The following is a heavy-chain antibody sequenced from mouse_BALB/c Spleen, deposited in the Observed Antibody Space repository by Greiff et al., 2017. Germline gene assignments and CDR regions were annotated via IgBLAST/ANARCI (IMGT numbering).Heavy chain of an antibody. Sequence: EVKLMESGPGLVKPSQSLSLTCTVTGYSITSDYAWNWIRQFPGNKLEWMGYISYSGSTSYNPSLKSRISITRDTSKNQFFLQLNSVTTEDTATYYCARGQYYDYDRVYFDYWGQGTTLTVSS. V-gene: IGHV3-2*02. CDR1: GYSITSDYA. CDR2: ISYSGST. D-gene: IGHD2-4*01. J-gene: IGHJ2*01. CDR3: ARGQYYDYDRVYFDY.